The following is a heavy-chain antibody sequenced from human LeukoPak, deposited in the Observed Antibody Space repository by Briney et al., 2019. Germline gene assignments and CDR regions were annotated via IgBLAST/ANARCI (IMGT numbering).Heavy chain of an antibody. CDR3: AKDISGWPYDAFDI. CDR2: SSSSSSYK. Sequence: GGSLRLSCSASAFAFSSYSMSWVRQAPGRGLEWVSSSSSSSSYKYYADSVKGRFTISRDNAKNSLYLQMNSLRAEDTALYYCAKDISGWPYDAFDIWGQGTMVTVSS. D-gene: IGHD6-19*01. J-gene: IGHJ3*02. CDR1: AFAFSSYS. V-gene: IGHV3-21*04.